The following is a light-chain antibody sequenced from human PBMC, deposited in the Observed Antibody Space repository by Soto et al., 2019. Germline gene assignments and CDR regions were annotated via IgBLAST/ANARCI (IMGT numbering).Light chain of an antibody. CDR3: KELNNYPPIT. CDR2: AAY. J-gene: IGKJ5*01. CDR1: PGISSY. V-gene: IGKV1-9*01. Sequence: IQLTQSPSSLSASVGDRVTITCRASPGISSYLAWYQQKPGKAPKLLLYAAYTLQSGVTSRFRGSVSGIDFTITISSLQPEDFAPYYYKELNNYPPITFGQGTRLEI.